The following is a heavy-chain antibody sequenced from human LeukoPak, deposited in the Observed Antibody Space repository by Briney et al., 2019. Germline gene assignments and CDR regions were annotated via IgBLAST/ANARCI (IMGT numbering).Heavy chain of an antibody. CDR3: ARDRSPKTYYYGSDPSHVEDAFDI. CDR2: IIPIFGTA. D-gene: IGHD3-10*01. Sequence: ASVKVSCKASGGTFSSYAISWVRQAPGQGLEWMGGIIPIFGTANYAQKFQGRVTITTDESTSTAYMELSSLRSEDTAVRYCARDRSPKTYYYGSDPSHVEDAFDIWGQGTMVTVSS. CDR1: GGTFSSYA. J-gene: IGHJ3*02. V-gene: IGHV1-69*05.